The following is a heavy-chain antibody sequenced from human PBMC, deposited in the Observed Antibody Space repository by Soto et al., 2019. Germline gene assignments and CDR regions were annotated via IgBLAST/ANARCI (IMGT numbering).Heavy chain of an antibody. CDR2: IYHSGST. CDR1: GYSISSGYY. CDR3: ARESGELQLWSYYYYYGMDV. V-gene: IGHV4-38-2*02. J-gene: IGHJ6*02. D-gene: IGHD5-18*01. Sequence: AETLTLTCAVSGYSISSGYYWGCIRQPPGKGLEWIGSIYHSGSTYYNPSLKSRVTISVDTSKNQFSLKLSSVTAADTAVYYCARESGELQLWSYYYYYGMDVWGQGTTVTVSS.